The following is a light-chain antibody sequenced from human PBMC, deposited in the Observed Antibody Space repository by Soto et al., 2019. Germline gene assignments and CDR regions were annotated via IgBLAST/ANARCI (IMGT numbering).Light chain of an antibody. CDR2: EVN. V-gene: IGLV2-14*01. CDR3: SSYTSSNTHV. J-gene: IGLJ1*01. Sequence: QSVLTQPASVSGSPGQSITISCTGKSSDVGGYNFVSWLQQHPGKAPKLMIYEVNERPSGVSNRFSSSKSGNTASLTISGLQAEDEADYYCSSYTSSNTHVFGTGTKVTVL. CDR1: SSDVGGYNF.